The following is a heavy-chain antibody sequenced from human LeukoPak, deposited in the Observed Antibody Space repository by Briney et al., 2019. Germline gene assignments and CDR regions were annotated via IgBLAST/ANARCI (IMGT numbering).Heavy chain of an antibody. Sequence: GGSLRLSCAASGFTFSTYAMSWVRQAPGKGLEWVSAISGSGGSTYYADSVKGRFTISRDNSKNTLYLQMNSLRAEDTAVYYCAKLLAYDFWSGYPWDYWGQGTLVTVSS. D-gene: IGHD3-3*01. CDR1: GFTFSTYA. V-gene: IGHV3-23*01. CDR3: AKLLAYDFWSGYPWDY. CDR2: ISGSGGST. J-gene: IGHJ4*02.